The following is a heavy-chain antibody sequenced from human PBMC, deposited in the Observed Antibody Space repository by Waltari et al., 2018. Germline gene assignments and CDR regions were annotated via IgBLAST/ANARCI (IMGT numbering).Heavy chain of an antibody. Sequence: QMQLQESGPGLVKPSGTLSVTCTVSGDSMSSGDWWSWVRQPPEKGLEWIGQIQRSGRTHYNPSFESRVSISIDMSNNQFSLKVTSTTAADTAVYYCARDRGRGIYLDSWGRGTLVTVSA. J-gene: IGHJ4*02. CDR2: IQRSGRT. D-gene: IGHD2-15*01. CDR3: ARDRGRGIYLDS. V-gene: IGHV4-4*02. CDR1: GDSMSSGDW.